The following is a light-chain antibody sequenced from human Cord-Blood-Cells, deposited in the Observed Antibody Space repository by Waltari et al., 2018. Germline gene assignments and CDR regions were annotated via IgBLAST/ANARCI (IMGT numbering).Light chain of an antibody. V-gene: IGLV2-11*01. Sequence: QSALTQPRSVSGSPGQSVTISCTGTSSDAGCYNYVSRYQQHPGKAPKLMISDVSKRPSGVPDPFSGSKSGNTASLTISGLQAEDEADYYCCSYAGSYTYVVFGGGTKLTVL. CDR2: DVS. CDR1: SSDAGCYNY. CDR3: CSYAGSYTYVV. J-gene: IGLJ2*01.